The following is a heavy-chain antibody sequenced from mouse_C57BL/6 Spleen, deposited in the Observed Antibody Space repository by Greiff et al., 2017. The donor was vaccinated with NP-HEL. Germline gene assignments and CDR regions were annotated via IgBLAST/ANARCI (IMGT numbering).Heavy chain of an antibody. J-gene: IGHJ2*01. Sequence: QVQLQQSGAELVKPGASVKLSCKASGYTFTSYWMRWVKQRPGQGLEWIGMIHPNSGSTNYNEKFKSKATLTVDKSSSTAYMQLSSLTSEDSAVYYCARDSGSLLDYRGQGTTLTVST. CDR3: ARDSGSLLDY. D-gene: IGHD1-1*01. V-gene: IGHV1-64*01. CDR1: GYTFTSYW. CDR2: IHPNSGST.